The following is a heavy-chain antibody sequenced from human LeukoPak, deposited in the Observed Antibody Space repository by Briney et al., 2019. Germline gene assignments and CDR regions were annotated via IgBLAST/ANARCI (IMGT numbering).Heavy chain of an antibody. CDR2: ISYDGSNK. V-gene: IGHV3-30-3*01. CDR1: GFTFSSYA. D-gene: IGHD6-13*01. Sequence: TGGSLRLSCAASGFTFSSYAMHWVRQAPGKGLEWVAVISYDGSNKYYADSVKGRFTISRDNSKNTLYLQMNSLRAEDTAVYYCAKDRSGSRIAAAGTRWFDPWGQGTLVTVSS. J-gene: IGHJ5*02. CDR3: AKDRSGSRIAAAGTRWFDP.